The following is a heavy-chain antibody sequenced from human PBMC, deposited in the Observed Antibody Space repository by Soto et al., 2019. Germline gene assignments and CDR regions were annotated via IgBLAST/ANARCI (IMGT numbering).Heavy chain of an antibody. CDR3: AREEQWLGHDAFDI. D-gene: IGHD6-19*01. CDR1: GYPFPSSW. CDR2: ISAYHGNT. J-gene: IGHJ3*02. V-gene: IGHV1-18*01. Sequence: APVKVSCKASGYPFPSSWISWVRQSPGQQLERMGWISAYHGNTNYAQKLQGRVSMTTDTSRSAAYMELRSLRSDDTAVYYCAREEQWLGHDAFDIWGQGTMVTVSS.